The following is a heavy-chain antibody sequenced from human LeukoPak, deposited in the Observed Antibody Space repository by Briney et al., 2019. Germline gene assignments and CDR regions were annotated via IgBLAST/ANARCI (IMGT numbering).Heavy chain of an antibody. J-gene: IGHJ4*02. V-gene: IGHV1-2*02. Sequence: ASVKVSCKASGYTFTGYYMHWVRQAPGQGLEWMGWINPNSGGTNCAQKFQGRVTMTRDTSISTAYMELSRLRSDDTAVYYCAREIAAAGTSLDYWGQGTLVTVSS. CDR3: AREIAAAGTSLDY. CDR1: GYTFTGYY. CDR2: INPNSGGT. D-gene: IGHD6-13*01.